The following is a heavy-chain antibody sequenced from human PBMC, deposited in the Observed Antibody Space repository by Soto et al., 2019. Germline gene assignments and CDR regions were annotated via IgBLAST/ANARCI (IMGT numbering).Heavy chain of an antibody. Sequence: GGSLRLSCAASGFTFSSYSMNWVRQAPGKGLEWVSSISSSSSYTNYADSVKGRFTISRDNAKNSLYLQMNSLRAEDTSVYYFAIAGVSGWYFDYWGQGTLVTVSS. J-gene: IGHJ4*02. CDR2: ISSSSSYT. CDR3: AIAGVSGWYFDY. V-gene: IGHV3-21*01. CDR1: GFTFSSYS. D-gene: IGHD6-19*01.